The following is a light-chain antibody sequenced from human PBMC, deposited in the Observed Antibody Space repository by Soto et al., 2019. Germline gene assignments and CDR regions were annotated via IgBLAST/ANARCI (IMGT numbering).Light chain of an antibody. CDR2: GAS. Sequence: EIVMTQSPATLSVSPGERATLSCRASQSVSSNLAWYQQKPGQAPRLLIYGASTRATGTQARFSGSGSGTEFTLTISILQSEDFAVYYCQQYNNWPPYTFGQGTKLEIK. CDR3: QQYNNWPPYT. J-gene: IGKJ2*01. V-gene: IGKV3-15*01. CDR1: QSVSSN.